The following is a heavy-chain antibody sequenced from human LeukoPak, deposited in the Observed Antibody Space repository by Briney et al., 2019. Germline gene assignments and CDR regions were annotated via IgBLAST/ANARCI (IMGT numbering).Heavy chain of an antibody. J-gene: IGHJ6*04. CDR3: AELGITMIGGV. CDR1: GFSFSSYG. V-gene: IGHV3-30*02. Sequence: GESLRLSCAAAGFSFSSYGMHWVRQAPGKGLEWVAFIWYDGSNQDYADSVKGRFTISRDNSKNTLDLQMNSLRAEDTAVYYCAELGITMIGGVWGKGTTVTISS. D-gene: IGHD3-10*02. CDR2: IWYDGSNQ.